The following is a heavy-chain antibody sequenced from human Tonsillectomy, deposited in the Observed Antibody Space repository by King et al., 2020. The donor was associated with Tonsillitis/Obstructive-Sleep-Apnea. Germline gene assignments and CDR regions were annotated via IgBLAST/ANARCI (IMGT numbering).Heavy chain of an antibody. D-gene: IGHD2-2*01. Sequence: QLVQSGAEVKKPGSSVKVSCKASGGTFSSYAISWVRQAPGQGLEWMGGIIPIFGTANYAQKFQGRVTITADESTSTAYMELSSLRSEDTAVYYCARGHTDGSSTSCYSAFDIWGQGTMVTVSS. J-gene: IGHJ3*02. CDR1: GGTFSSYA. V-gene: IGHV1-69*12. CDR2: IIPIFGTA. CDR3: ARGHTDGSSTSCYSAFDI.